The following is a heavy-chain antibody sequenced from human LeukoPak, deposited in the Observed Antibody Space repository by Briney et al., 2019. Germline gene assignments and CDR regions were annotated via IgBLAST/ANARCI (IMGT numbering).Heavy chain of an antibody. J-gene: IGHJ4*02. V-gene: IGHV3-23*01. CDR3: AKDDRVREVDPHFDY. D-gene: IGHD2-2*01. CDR2: ISAGGDQT. CDR1: EFTFSSYA. Sequence: GGPLRLSCAASEFTFSSYAMSWVRQAPGKGLQWVSTISAGGDQTFYADSVKGRFTISRDNSKNTLYLQMSSLRAEDTALYYCAKDDRVREVDPHFDYWGQGTLVTVSS.